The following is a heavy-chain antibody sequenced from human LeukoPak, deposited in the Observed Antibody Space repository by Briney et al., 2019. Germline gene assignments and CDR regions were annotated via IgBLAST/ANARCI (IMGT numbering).Heavy chain of an antibody. J-gene: IGHJ4*02. V-gene: IGHV3-7*01. CDR2: IRPDGGER. CDR3: ARDVVGALDY. D-gene: IGHD1-26*01. CDR1: GFTFSNYW. Sequence: GGSLRLSCASSGFTFSNYWMSWVRQARGKGLEWVANIRPDGGERNYVDSVKGRFTISRDNGKNSLYLQMHSLRAEDTAVYYCARDVVGALDYWGQGTLVTVSS.